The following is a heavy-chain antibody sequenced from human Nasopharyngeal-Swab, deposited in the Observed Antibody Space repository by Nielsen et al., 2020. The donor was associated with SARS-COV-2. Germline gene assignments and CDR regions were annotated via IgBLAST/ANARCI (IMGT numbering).Heavy chain of an antibody. J-gene: IGHJ5*02. D-gene: IGHD3-9*01. CDR2: IYYSGST. V-gene: IGHV4-31*02. CDR3: ARGAPDDIFTGSGDGPRFDP. Sequence: RQAPGKGLEWVGYIYYSGSTHYNPSLKSRVTISVDTSQTPFSLKLSSVTAADTAVYYCARGAPDDIFTGSGDGPRFDPWGQGTLVTVSS.